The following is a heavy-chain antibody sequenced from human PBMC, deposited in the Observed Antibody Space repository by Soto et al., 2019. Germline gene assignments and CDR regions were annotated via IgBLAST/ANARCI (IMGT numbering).Heavy chain of an antibody. J-gene: IGHJ4*02. V-gene: IGHV4-59*08. CDR1: GGSISSYY. D-gene: IGHD2-21*02. CDR2: IYYSGST. Sequence: SETLSLTCTVSGGSISSYYWSWIRQPPGKGLEWIGYIYYSGSTNYNPSLKSRVTISVDTSKNQFSLKLSSVTAADTAVYYCARRCGGDCYSAFDYWGQGTLVTVSS. CDR3: ARRCGGDCYSAFDY.